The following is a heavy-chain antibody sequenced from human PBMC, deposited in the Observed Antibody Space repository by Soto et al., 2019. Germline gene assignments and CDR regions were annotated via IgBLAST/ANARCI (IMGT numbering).Heavy chain of an antibody. Sequence: QVQLQESGPGLVKPSETLSLSCTVSGGSISSYYWSWFRQSPGKRMEWIGYVHHSWGSSYNPSLQSRVAISLDPSKGQFSLKVTFVTATATAVYYCARQGFGPLHGLVDVWGQGTTVTVSS. J-gene: IGHJ6*02. D-gene: IGHD3-10*01. CDR2: VHHSWGS. CDR3: ARQGFGPLHGLVDV. CDR1: GGSISSYY. V-gene: IGHV4-59*08.